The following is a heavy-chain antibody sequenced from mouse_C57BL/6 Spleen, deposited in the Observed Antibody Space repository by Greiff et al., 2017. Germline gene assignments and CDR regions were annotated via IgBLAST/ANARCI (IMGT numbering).Heavy chain of an antibody. V-gene: IGHV14-4*01. J-gene: IGHJ4*01. D-gene: IGHD1-1*01. CDR1: GFNIKDDY. CDR3: TRSSYVRNYAMDY. Sequence: VQLQQPGAELVRPGASVKLSCTASGFNIKDDYMHWVKQRPEQGLEWIGWIDPENGDTEYASKFQGKATITADASSNTAYLQLSSLTSEDTAVXYCTRSSYVRNYAMDYWGQGTSVTVSA. CDR2: IDPENGDT.